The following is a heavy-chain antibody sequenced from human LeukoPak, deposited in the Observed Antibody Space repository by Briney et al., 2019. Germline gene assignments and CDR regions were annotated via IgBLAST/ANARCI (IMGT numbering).Heavy chain of an antibody. CDR3: VRDREDFDWSALPLFDY. V-gene: IGHV1-18*01. CDR2: ISSYNGNT. Sequence: ASVKVSCKASGYTFTSYGISWVRQAPGQGLEWMGWISSYNGNTNYAQKLQGRVTMTTDTSTSTAYMELGSLRSDDTAVYYCVRDREDFDWSALPLFDYWGQGTLVTVSS. D-gene: IGHD3-9*01. J-gene: IGHJ4*02. CDR1: GYTFTSYG.